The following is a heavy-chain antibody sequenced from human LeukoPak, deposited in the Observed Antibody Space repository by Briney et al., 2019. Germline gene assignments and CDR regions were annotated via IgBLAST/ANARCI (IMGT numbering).Heavy chain of an antibody. CDR2: ISSSSGTT. CDR1: GFAFDIYS. V-gene: IGHV3-48*02. J-gene: IGHJ4*02. D-gene: IGHD3-16*01. CDR3: ARYEGGPGFDY. Sequence: GGSLRLSRAASGFAFDIYSMNWVRQAPGKGLECVSYISSSSGTTYYPDSVKGRFTLSRDNAKNSPYLQMNSLRDEDTAVYYCARYEGGPGFDYWGPGTLVAVSS.